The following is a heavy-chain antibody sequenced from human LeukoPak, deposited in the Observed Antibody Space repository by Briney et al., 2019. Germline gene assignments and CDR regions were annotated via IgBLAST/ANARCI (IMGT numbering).Heavy chain of an antibody. CDR2: INHSGST. J-gene: IGHJ5*02. Sequence: PSETLSLTCAVYGGSFSGYYWSWIRQPPGKGLEWIGEINHSGSTNYNPSLKSRVTISVDTSKNQFSLKLCSVTAADTAVYYCARGYCTNGVCYQNWFDPWGQGTLVTVSS. CDR3: ARGYCTNGVCYQNWFDP. CDR1: GGSFSGYY. D-gene: IGHD2-8*01. V-gene: IGHV4-34*01.